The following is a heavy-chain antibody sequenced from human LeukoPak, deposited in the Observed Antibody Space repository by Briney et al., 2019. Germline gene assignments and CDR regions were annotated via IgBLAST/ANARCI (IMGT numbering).Heavy chain of an antibody. J-gene: IGHJ4*02. V-gene: IGHV1-2*02. CDR3: ARMGEYSYIDY. D-gene: IGHD5-18*01. Sequence: GASVKVSCKASGYTFTDYYMHWVRQAPGQGLEWMGWINPNSGGTKYAQKFQGRVTMTRDTSISTAYMELSRLRSDDTAVYYRARMGEYSYIDYWGQGTLVTVSS. CDR2: INPNSGGT. CDR1: GYTFTDYY.